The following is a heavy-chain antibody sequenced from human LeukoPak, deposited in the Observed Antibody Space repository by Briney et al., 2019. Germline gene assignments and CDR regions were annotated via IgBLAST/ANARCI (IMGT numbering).Heavy chain of an antibody. CDR2: IFHSGNT. CDR3: ARAGRTFVI. V-gene: IGHV4-4*03. Sequence: PGTLSLTCAVSGGSTCSSNGWSWVRQPPGKGLWFIGEIFHSGNTNYNPSLESRVTISVDTSKNQFSLKLTSVIAADTALYYCARAGRTFVILRRGTLPTVSS. J-gene: IGHJ3*02. CDR1: GGSTCSSNG.